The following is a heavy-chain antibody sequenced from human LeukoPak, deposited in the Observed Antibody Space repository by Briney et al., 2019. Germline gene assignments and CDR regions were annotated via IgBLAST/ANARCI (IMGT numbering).Heavy chain of an antibody. J-gene: IGHJ4*02. V-gene: IGHV1-3*01. Sequence: ASVKVSCKASGYTFTNYAMHWVRQAPGQRLEWMGWINAGNGHTKYSQKFQGRVTITRDTSASTAYMELSSLRFEDTVIYYCARAGYGSVFDYWGQGTLVTVSS. CDR3: ARAGYGSVFDY. CDR2: INAGNGHT. D-gene: IGHD3-10*01. CDR1: GYTFTNYA.